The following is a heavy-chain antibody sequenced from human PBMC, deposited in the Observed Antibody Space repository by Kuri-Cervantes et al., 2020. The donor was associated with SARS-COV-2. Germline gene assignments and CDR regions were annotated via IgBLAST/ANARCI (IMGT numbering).Heavy chain of an antibody. Sequence: GGFLRLPCASSGFTFSSYGMHWVRQAPGKGLEGVAFIRYDGSNKYYADSVKGRFTISRDNSKNTLYLQMNSLRAEDTAVYYCATLMGWELPAYYYYYYMDVWGKGTTVTVSS. CDR2: IRYDGSNK. CDR3: ATLMGWELPAYYYYYYMDV. V-gene: IGHV3-30*02. CDR1: GFTFSSYG. J-gene: IGHJ6*03. D-gene: IGHD1-26*01.